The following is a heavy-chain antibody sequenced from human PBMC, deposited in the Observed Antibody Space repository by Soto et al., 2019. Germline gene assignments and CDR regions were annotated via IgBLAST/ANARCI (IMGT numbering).Heavy chain of an antibody. Sequence: ASVKVSCRASGYTFTGYYMHWVRQAPGQGLEWMGWINPNSGGTNYAQKFQGRVTMTRDTSISTAYMELSRLRSDDTAVYYCARVRRAVAYQGSWFDPWGQGTLVTVSS. D-gene: IGHD6-19*01. CDR2: INPNSGGT. CDR1: GYTFTGYY. CDR3: ARVRRAVAYQGSWFDP. V-gene: IGHV1-2*02. J-gene: IGHJ5*02.